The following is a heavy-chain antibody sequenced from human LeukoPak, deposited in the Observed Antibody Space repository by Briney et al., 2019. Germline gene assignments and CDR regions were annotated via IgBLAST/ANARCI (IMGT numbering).Heavy chain of an antibody. Sequence: PGGSLRLSCAASGFTFDNYRMSWVRQAPGKGLEWVSTVNADGGNTYYADSVKGRFTIPRDNSKSTLILQMNSLRVEETALDYCTKRLKYGGACNLFADCGQGTLVTVSS. CDR2: VNADGGNT. J-gene: IGHJ4*02. V-gene: IGHV3-23*01. D-gene: IGHD1-14*01. CDR1: GFTFDNYR. CDR3: TKRLKYGGACNLFAD.